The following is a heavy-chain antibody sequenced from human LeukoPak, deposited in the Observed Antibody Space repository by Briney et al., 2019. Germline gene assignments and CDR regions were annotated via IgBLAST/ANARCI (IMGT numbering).Heavy chain of an antibody. CDR3: ARGEYDFWSGYPGRWFDP. D-gene: IGHD3-3*01. CDR1: GGSFSAYY. V-gene: IGHV4-34*01. Sequence: SETLSLTCAVYGGSFSAYYWSWIRQPPGKGLEWIGEINHSGSTNYNPSLKSRVTISVDTSKNQYSLKLSSVTAADTAVYYCARGEYDFWSGYPGRWFDPWGQGTLVTVSS. J-gene: IGHJ5*02. CDR2: INHSGST.